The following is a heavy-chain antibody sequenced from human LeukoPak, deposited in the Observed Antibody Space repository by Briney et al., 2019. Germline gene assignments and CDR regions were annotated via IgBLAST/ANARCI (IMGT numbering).Heavy chain of an antibody. V-gene: IGHV5-51*01. CDR2: IYPGDSDT. Sequence: GESLKISCKGSGYSFTSYWIGWVCQMPGKGLEWMGVIYPGDSDTRCSPSFQGQVTISGDTSIKTAYLQWSSLKASDSAMYYCARGRVGTTPGLDYWGQGTLVSVSS. J-gene: IGHJ4*02. CDR1: GYSFTSYW. D-gene: IGHD1-26*01. CDR3: ARGRVGTTPGLDY.